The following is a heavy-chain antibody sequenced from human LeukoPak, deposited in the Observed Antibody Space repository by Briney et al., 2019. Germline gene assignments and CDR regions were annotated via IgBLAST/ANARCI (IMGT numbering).Heavy chain of an antibody. CDR1: GITLSNYG. V-gene: IGHV3-23*01. Sequence: GGSLRLSCAVSGITLSNYGMTWVRQAPGKGLEWVAGLSGSGGSTNYADSVKSRFTISRDNAKNTLYLQMNSLRAEDTAVYFCAKRGVVIRVILVGFHKEAYYFDSWGQGVLVTVSS. J-gene: IGHJ4*02. CDR3: AKRGVVIRVILVGFHKEAYYFDS. D-gene: IGHD3-22*01. CDR2: LSGSGGST.